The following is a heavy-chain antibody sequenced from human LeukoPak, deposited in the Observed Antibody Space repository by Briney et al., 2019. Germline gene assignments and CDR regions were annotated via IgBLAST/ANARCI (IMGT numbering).Heavy chain of an antibody. CDR1: GGSINSGGYY. Sequence: SETLSLTCTVSGGSINSGGYYWSWIRQPPGQGLERIGYIYHSGSTYYNPSLKSRVTISVDRSKNQFSLKLSSVTAADTAVYYCARVDYYDSSGLNAFDIWGQGTMVTVSS. D-gene: IGHD3-22*01. CDR3: ARVDYYDSSGLNAFDI. J-gene: IGHJ3*02. CDR2: IYHSGST. V-gene: IGHV4-30-2*01.